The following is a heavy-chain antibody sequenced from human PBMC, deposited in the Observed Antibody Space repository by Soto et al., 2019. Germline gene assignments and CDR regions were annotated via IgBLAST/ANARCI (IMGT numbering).Heavy chain of an antibody. Sequence: GGSLRLSCTTSRFTFGDYPMSWVRQAPGKGLEWVGFIRNKVYGGTTEYAASVKGRFTISRDDSKSIAHLQMSSLKTEDTAVYYCTRLKRDCPNGVCYATDGYYFDYWGQGTLVTVSS. V-gene: IGHV3-49*04. CDR3: TRLKRDCPNGVCYATDGYYFDY. CDR1: RFTFGDYP. J-gene: IGHJ4*02. D-gene: IGHD2-8*01. CDR2: IRNKVYGGTT.